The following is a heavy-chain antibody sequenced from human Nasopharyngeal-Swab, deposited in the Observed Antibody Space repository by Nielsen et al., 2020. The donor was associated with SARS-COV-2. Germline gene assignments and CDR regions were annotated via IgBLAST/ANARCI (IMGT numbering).Heavy chain of an antibody. CDR2: IKQDGSEK. D-gene: IGHD2-2*01. V-gene: IGHV3-7*01. J-gene: IGHJ3*02. CDR3: ARDRDYAGAFDI. Sequence: GESLPISCAASGFTFSSYWMSWVRQAPGKGLEWVANIKQDGSEKYYVDSVKGRFTISRDNAKNSLYLQMNSLRAEDTAVYYCARDRDYAGAFDIWGQGTMVTVSS. CDR1: GFTFSSYW.